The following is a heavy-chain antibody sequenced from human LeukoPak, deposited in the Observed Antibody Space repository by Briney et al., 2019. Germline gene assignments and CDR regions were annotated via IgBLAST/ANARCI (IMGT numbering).Heavy chain of an antibody. D-gene: IGHD5-18*01. J-gene: IGHJ6*02. CDR3: AKAGPIKRGYSYGRRGMDV. CDR1: GFTFDDYA. CDR2: ISWNSGSI. V-gene: IGHV3-9*01. Sequence: PGRSLRLSCAASGFTFDDYAMHWVRQAPGKGLEWVSGISWNSGSIGYADSVKGRFTISRDNAKNSLYLQMNSLRAEDTALYYCAKAGPIKRGYSYGRRGMDVWGQGTTVTVSS.